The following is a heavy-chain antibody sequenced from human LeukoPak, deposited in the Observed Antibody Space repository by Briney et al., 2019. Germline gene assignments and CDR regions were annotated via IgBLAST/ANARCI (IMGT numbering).Heavy chain of an antibody. CDR1: GFTFSSYE. CDR2: ISTSGSTI. V-gene: IGHV3-48*03. CDR3: ASGTQSDY. J-gene: IGHJ4*02. Sequence: AGGSLRLSCVASGFTFSSYEMNWVRQAPGKGLQWVSYISTSGSTIYYADSVKGRFTISRDNAKSSLYLQMNSLRAEDTAVYYCASGTQSDYWGQGTLVTVSS. D-gene: IGHD3/OR15-3a*01.